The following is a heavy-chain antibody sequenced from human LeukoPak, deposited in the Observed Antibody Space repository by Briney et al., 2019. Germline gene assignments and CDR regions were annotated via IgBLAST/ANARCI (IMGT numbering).Heavy chain of an antibody. CDR3: ARLRRVAGRKEPDY. D-gene: IGHD6-19*01. CDR2: IYYSGST. Sequence: SETLSLTCTVSGGSISSSSYYWGWIRQPPGKGLEWIGSIYYSGSTYYNPSLKSRVTISVDTSKNQFSLKLSSVTAADTAVYYCARLRRVAGRKEPDYWGQGTLVTVSS. V-gene: IGHV4-39*01. CDR1: GGSISSSSYY. J-gene: IGHJ4*02.